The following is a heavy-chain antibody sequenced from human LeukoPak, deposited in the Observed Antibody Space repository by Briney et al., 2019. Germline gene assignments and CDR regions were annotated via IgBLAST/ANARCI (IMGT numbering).Heavy chain of an antibody. D-gene: IGHD5-24*01. J-gene: IGHJ3*02. CDR2: IYSGDST. V-gene: IGHV3-66*01. CDR1: GFTVSSNY. CDR3: ARDGRWLQLAPDAFDI. Sequence: GGSLRLSYAASGFTVSSNYMSWVRQAPGKGLEWVSVIYSGDSTYYADSVKGRFTMSRDNSKNTLCLQMNSLRVEDTAVYYCARDGRWLQLAPDAFDIWGQGTMVTVSS.